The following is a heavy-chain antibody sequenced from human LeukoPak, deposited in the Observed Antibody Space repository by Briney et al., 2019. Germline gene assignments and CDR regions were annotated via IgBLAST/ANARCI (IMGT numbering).Heavy chain of an antibody. J-gene: IGHJ3*02. Sequence: GGSLRLSCAASGFTFTNYAMHWVRQAPGKGLEWVGLISYDGSNKYYADSVKGRFTISRDDSKNTVFLQVNSLRADDTAVYYCARDSSPGALNAFDIWGQGTMVTVSS. D-gene: IGHD3-10*01. CDR3: ARDSSPGALNAFDI. CDR2: ISYDGSNK. V-gene: IGHV3-30-3*01. CDR1: GFTFTNYA.